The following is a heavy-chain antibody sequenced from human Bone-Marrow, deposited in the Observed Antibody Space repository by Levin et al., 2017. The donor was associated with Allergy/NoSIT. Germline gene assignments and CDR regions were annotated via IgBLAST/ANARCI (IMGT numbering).Heavy chain of an antibody. CDR1: GFTFSDYY. V-gene: IGHV3-11*05. Sequence: GGSLRLSCAASGFTFSDYYMSWIRQAPGKGLEWVSYISSSSSYTNYADSVKGRFTISRDNAKNSLYLQMNSLRAEDTAVYYWARVLGDIVVVPATIDYWGQGTLVTVSS. D-gene: IGHD2-2*01. CDR3: ARVLGDIVVVPATIDY. CDR2: ISSSSSYT. J-gene: IGHJ4*02.